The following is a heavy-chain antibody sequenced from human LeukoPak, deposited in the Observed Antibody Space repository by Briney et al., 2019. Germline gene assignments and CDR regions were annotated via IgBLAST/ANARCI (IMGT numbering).Heavy chain of an antibody. D-gene: IGHD3-9*01. CDR2: IRQDGSEK. CDR1: GFTFSSYW. J-gene: IGHJ3*02. CDR3: ASIQMTGVDAFDI. V-gene: IGHV3-7*05. Sequence: GGSLRLSCAASGFTFSSYWMTWVRQAPGKGLEWVANIRQDGSEKYHVDSVKGRFTISRDNAKNSLYLQMNSLRAEDTAVYYCASIQMTGVDAFDIWGQGTAATVSS.